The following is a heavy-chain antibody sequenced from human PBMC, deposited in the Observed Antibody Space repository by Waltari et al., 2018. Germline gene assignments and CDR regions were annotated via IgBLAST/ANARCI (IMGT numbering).Heavy chain of an antibody. D-gene: IGHD3-10*01. CDR2: ITLDGTGQ. J-gene: IGHJ4*02. CDR3: ARGSADFVRFWDS. Sequence: DVYLAESGGGLVQPGGSLRLPCAASGFALRMYSMSWIRQAPGKGLEWVAKITLDGTGQYYLDSVAGRFTISRDNTKNSLYLQMDRLRDDDTAVYYCARGSADFVRFWDSWGQGTLVTVSS. CDR1: GFALRMYS. V-gene: IGHV3-7*03.